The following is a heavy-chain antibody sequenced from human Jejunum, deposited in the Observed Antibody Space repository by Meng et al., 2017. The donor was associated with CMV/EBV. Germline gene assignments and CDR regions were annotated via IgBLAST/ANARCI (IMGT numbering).Heavy chain of an antibody. D-gene: IGHD6-19*01. J-gene: IGHJ4*02. V-gene: IGHV3-48*03. CDR3: ARERGYSSGWQGKKYYFDY. CDR1: SSYE. CDR2: ISSSGSNI. Sequence: SSYEMNGVRQAPGKGLEWVSYISSSGSNIYYADSVKGRFTISRDNAKNSLYLQMNSLRAEDTAVYYCARERGYSSGWQGKKYYFDYWGQGTLVTVSS.